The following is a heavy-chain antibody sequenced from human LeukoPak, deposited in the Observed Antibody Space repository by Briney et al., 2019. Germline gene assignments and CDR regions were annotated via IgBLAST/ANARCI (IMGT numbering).Heavy chain of an antibody. CDR1: GYTFTTYP. CDR2: INPNSGGT. D-gene: IGHD2-2*01. J-gene: IGHJ5*02. CDR3: ARDVVPEANWFDP. Sequence: ASVKVSCKASGYTFTTYPINWVRQAPGQGLEWMGRINPNSGGTNYAQKFQGRVTMTRDTSISTAYMELSRLRSDDTAVYYCARDVVPEANWFDPWGQGTLVTVSS. V-gene: IGHV1-2*06.